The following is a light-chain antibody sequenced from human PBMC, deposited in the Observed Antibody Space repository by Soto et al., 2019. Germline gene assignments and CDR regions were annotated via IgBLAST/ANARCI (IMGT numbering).Light chain of an antibody. CDR1: QSITNW. CDR2: KAS. V-gene: IGKV1-5*03. CDR3: HQYKSYPWT. Sequence: DIQTTQSPSTVSASVGDRVTITCRASQSITNWLAWYQQKPGKAPKLLIYKASNLESGVPSRFSGSGSGTEFTLTITILQPDDFATYYCHQYKSYPWTFGQGTKVEIK. J-gene: IGKJ1*01.